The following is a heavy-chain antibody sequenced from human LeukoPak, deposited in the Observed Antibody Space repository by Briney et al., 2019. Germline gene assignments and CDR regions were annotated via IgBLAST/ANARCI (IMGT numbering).Heavy chain of an antibody. Sequence: GASVKVSCKASGFTFTSSAVQWVRQARGQRLEWIGWIVVGSGNTNYAQKFRERVTITRDMSTSTAYMELSSLRSEDTAVYYCATDSSPDNTIFDIWGQGTMVTVSS. V-gene: IGHV1-58*01. CDR2: IVVGSGNT. CDR1: GFTFTSSA. D-gene: IGHD3-3*01. CDR3: ATDSSPDNTIFDI. J-gene: IGHJ3*02.